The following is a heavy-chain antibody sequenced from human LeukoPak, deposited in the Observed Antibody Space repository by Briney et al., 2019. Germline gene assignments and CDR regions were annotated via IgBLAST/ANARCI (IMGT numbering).Heavy chain of an antibody. J-gene: IGHJ3*02. CDR1: GFTSSGQG. CDR3: AKGGSGTTKGAFDI. CDR2: MSYDGSNK. Sequence: GRSLRLSCAASGFTSSGQGMHWVRQAPGQGLEWVAVMSYDGSNKYYADSVKGRFTISRDNSKNTLSLQMDSLRREDTAMYYCAKGGSGTTKGAFDIWGQGTMVTVS. V-gene: IGHV3-30*18. D-gene: IGHD1-1*01.